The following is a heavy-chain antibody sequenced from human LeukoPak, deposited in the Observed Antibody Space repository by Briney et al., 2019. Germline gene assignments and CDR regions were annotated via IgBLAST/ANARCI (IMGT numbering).Heavy chain of an antibody. D-gene: IGHD6-13*01. CDR2: IYTSGST. V-gene: IGHV4-4*07. CDR1: GGSISSYY. J-gene: IGHJ3*02. CDR3: ARVGYSSSWSPTGDAFDI. Sequence: SETLSLTCTVSGGSISSYYWSWIRQPAGKGLEWIGRIYTSGSTNYNPSLKSRVTISVDKSKNQFSLKLSSVTAADTAVYYCARVGYSSSWSPTGDAFDIWGQGTMVTVSS.